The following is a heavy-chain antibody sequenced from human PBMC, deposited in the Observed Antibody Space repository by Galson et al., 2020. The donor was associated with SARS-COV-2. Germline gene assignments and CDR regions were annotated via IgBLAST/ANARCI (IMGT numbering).Heavy chain of an antibody. CDR3: VCLSDHAPRGIVIVAAVETPLDI. Sequence: SETLSLTCTVSGGSISSSSHYWGWIRQPPGKGLEWIGSFYYSGSTYYNPSLKSRVTISVDTSKNRFSLKLSSVTAADTAVYYCVCLSDHAPRGIVIVAAVETPLDIWGQGTMVAVSS. CDR2: FYYSGST. D-gene: IGHD2-2*01. J-gene: IGHJ3*02. CDR1: GGSISSSSHY. V-gene: IGHV4-39*01.